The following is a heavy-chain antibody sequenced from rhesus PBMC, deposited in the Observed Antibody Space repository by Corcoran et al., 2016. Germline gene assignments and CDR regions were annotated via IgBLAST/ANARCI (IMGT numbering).Heavy chain of an antibody. J-gene: IGHJ5-1*01. CDR3: AKKDSNYLNRFDV. Sequence: EVQLVQSGAEVKRPGESLRISCKTSGYRFTSSWLRWVRQMPGQGLEGRGSIFPGDSDTRYNPSFQGHVTISADKSISTTYRQWSSLKASDTATYYCAKKDSNYLNRFDVWGPGVLVTVSS. CDR2: IFPGDSDT. D-gene: IGHD4-23*01. CDR1: GYRFTSSW. V-gene: IGHV5S1*01.